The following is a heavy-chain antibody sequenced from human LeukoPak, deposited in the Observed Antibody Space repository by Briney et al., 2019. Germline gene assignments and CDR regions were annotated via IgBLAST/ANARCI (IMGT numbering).Heavy chain of an antibody. D-gene: IGHD2-15*01. CDR1: GFTFSSYA. Sequence: GGSLRLSCAASGFTFSSYAMSWVRQAPGKGLEWASNISGSGRGGNTYYADSVKGRFTITRDNSKNTLYLQMNSLRAEDTAVYYCAKSGLNRFDYWGQGILVTVSS. CDR3: AKSGLNRFDY. CDR2: ISGSGRGGNT. J-gene: IGHJ4*02. V-gene: IGHV3-23*01.